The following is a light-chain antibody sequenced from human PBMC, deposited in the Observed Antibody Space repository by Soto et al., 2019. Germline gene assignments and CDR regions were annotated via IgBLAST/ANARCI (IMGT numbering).Light chain of an antibody. CDR1: QSVDNN. CDR2: GSF. V-gene: IGKV3-15*01. Sequence: ESVLTQTPGTLSLSPGERATLSCRASQSVDNNVAWYQQKPGQAPRLLIVGSFARATGIPARFSGSGSGSEFTLTISGLQSEDYAVYFCQQYIRWPLTFGGGTKVDIK. J-gene: IGKJ4*01. CDR3: QQYIRWPLT.